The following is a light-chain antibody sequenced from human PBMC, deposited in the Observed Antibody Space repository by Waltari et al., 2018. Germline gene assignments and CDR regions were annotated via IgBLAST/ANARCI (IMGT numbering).Light chain of an antibody. CDR2: GAS. CDR1: QSVSSSY. J-gene: IGKJ1*01. CDR3: QQYNTYSGT. V-gene: IGKV3-20*01. Sequence: EIVLTQSPGTLSLSPGERATLSCRASQSVSSSYLAWYQQKPGQAPRLLIYGASSRATGIPDRFIGIGSGTDFTLTISRLEPEDFAVYYCQQYNTYSGTFGQGTKVEIK.